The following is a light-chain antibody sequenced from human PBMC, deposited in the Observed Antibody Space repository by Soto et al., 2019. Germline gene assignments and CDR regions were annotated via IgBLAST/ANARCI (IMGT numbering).Light chain of an antibody. V-gene: IGLV4-69*01. CDR2: LSSDGSH. CDR1: SGHSSYS. J-gene: IGLJ2*01. CDR3: QTWDTGARVV. Sequence: QSVLTQSASASASLGASVKLTCTVSSGHSSYSIAWHQQQPEKGHRYLMKLSSDGSHSKGDGIPDRFSGSSSGAERYLTISSLQSEDEAEYYCQTWDTGARVVFGGGTKLTVL.